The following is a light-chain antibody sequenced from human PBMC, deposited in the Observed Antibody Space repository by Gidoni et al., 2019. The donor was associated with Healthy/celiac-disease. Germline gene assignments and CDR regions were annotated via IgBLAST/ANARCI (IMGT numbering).Light chain of an antibody. CDR1: QSVSSD. Sequence: EIVMTQSPATLSVSPGERATLSCRSIQSVSSDLAWYQQKPGQDPRLLIYGASSRATGILARFSGSGYGTEFNLTISSLQSKDFAVYYCQQYNNWSPLTFGGGTKVEIK. V-gene: IGKV3-15*01. CDR3: QQYNNWSPLT. CDR2: GAS. J-gene: IGKJ4*01.